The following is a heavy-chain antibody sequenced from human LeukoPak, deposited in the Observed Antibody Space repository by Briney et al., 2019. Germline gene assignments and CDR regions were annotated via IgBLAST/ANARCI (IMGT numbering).Heavy chain of an antibody. Sequence: SETLSLTCTVSGGSITSYYWSWIRQPPGKGLEWIGYISDSGSTKYNPSLKSRVSISVDTSKNQFSLKLSSVTAADTAVYYCARDPYDSSGRYFALWGRGTLVTVSS. D-gene: IGHD3-22*01. CDR3: ARDPYDSSGRYFAL. V-gene: IGHV4-59*01. CDR2: ISDSGST. J-gene: IGHJ2*01. CDR1: GGSITSYY.